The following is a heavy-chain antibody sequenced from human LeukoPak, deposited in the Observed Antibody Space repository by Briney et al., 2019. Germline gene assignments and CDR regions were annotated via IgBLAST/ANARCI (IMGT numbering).Heavy chain of an antibody. CDR2: TWDDGSNN. D-gene: IGHD3-22*01. V-gene: IGHV3-33*01. Sequence: PGRSLRLSCAASGFTFSRNGMHWVRQAPGQGLEWLAVTWDDGSNNYYADSVKGRFTISRDNSKNTLFLQMNSLRAEDTAVYFCARYKLDSRGYYAFDYWGQGTLVTVSS. CDR3: ARYKLDSRGYYAFDY. J-gene: IGHJ4*02. CDR1: GFTFSRNG.